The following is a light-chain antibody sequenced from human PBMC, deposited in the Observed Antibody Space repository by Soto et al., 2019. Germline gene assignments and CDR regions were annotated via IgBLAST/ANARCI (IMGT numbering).Light chain of an antibody. V-gene: IGKV3-15*01. Sequence: EIVMTQSPATLSVSPGGRATLSCRASQSVSTNLAWYQQKPGQAPRLLIYGASTRATGFPARFSGSGSGTDFTLTISSLQSEDFAVDYCQQYKNWPLTFGGGTRVEIK. CDR1: QSVSTN. J-gene: IGKJ4*01. CDR3: QQYKNWPLT. CDR2: GAS.